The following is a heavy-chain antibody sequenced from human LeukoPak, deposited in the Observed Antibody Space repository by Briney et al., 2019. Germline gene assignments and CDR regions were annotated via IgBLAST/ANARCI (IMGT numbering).Heavy chain of an antibody. D-gene: IGHD2-21*02. CDR1: GGSISSSTSY. Sequence: SETLSLTCTVSGGSISSSTSYWGWIRQPPGKGLEWIGDIDHSASTNYNPSLKSRVTIPLDTSQIQLSLNLNSVTAADTAVYYCARGQGDRYSNYFDYWGQGTLVTLST. J-gene: IGHJ4*02. CDR3: ARGQGDRYSNYFDY. CDR2: IDHSAST. V-gene: IGHV4-39*07.